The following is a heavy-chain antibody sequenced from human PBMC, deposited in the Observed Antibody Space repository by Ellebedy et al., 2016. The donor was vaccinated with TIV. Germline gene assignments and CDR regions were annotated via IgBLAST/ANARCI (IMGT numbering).Heavy chain of an antibody. CDR3: ANVYSSTWADS. D-gene: IGHD6-13*01. J-gene: IGHJ4*02. CDR1: TSTFRNYD. CDR2: INAGGDTT. Sequence: PGGSLRLSCAGSTSTFRNYDFSWVRQAPGKGLEWVSVINAGGDTTYYAASVKGRFTISRDNSKNTLYLQMNGLRAEDTAVYYCANVYSSTWADSWGQGTLVTVSS. V-gene: IGHV3-23*01.